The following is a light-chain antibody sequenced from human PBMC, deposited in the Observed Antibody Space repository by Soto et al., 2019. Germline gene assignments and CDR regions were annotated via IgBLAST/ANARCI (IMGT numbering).Light chain of an antibody. J-gene: IGKJ4*01. CDR3: QQYYSTPT. CDR2: GAF. CDR1: RDVGSD. V-gene: IGKV3-15*01. Sequence: EIVLTQSPDTLSLSPGERATLSCRASRDVGSDLAWYQHKPGQPPRLLIYGAFTRATNIPPRFSGAGSGTDFTLTISSLQAEDVAVYYCQQYYSTPTFGGGTKVEIK.